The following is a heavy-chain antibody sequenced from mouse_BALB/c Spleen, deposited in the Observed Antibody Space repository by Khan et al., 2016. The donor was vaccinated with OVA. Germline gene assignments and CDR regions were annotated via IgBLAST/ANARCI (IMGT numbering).Heavy chain of an antibody. CDR2: ISSDGDYT. CDR1: GFTFSTYS. J-gene: IGHJ3*01. D-gene: IGHD2-1*01. V-gene: IGHV5-9-1*01. Sequence: EVMLVESGGGLVRPGGSLKLSCATSGFTFSTYSMSWVRQIPEKRLEWVATISSDGDYTYYPDSVKGRFTISRDNATNTLYLQMSSLRSVDTAMYYCTRSPYVNVAYWGQGTLVAVSA. CDR3: TRSPYVNVAY.